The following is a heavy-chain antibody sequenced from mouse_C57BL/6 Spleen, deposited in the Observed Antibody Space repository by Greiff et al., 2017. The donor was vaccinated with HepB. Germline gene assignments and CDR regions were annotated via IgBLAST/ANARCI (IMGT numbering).Heavy chain of an antibody. CDR3: ASSHYGSPFDY. Sequence: QVQLQQPGAELVMPGASVKLSCKASGYTFTSYWMHWVKQRPGQGLEWIGEIDPSDSYTNYNQKFKGKSTLTVDKSSSTAYMQLSSLTSEDSAVYYCASSHYGSPFDYWGQGTTLTVSS. CDR1: GYTFTSYW. J-gene: IGHJ2*01. CDR2: IDPSDSYT. D-gene: IGHD1-1*01. V-gene: IGHV1-69*01.